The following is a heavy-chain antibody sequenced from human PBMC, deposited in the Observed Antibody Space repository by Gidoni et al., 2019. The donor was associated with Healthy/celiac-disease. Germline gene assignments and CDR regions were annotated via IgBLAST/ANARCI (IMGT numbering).Heavy chain of an antibody. J-gene: IGHJ4*02. V-gene: IGHV3-21*01. Sequence: EVQLVESGGGLVKPGGSLRLSCAASGLTFSSYGMNWVRQAPGKGLEWVSSIISSSSYIYYADSVKGRFTISRDNAKNSLYLQMNSLRAEDTAVYYCARGGITIFGVFSRPWGQGTLVTVSS. D-gene: IGHD3-3*01. CDR1: GLTFSSYG. CDR2: IISSSSYI. CDR3: ARGGITIFGVFSRP.